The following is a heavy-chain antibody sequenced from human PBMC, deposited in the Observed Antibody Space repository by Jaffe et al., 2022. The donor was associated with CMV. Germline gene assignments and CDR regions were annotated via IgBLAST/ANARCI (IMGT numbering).Heavy chain of an antibody. CDR2: ISSDGGKK. CDR1: GFTFSSYA. Sequence: QVHLVESGGGVVQPGTSLRLSCAVSGFTFSSYAMHWVRQAPGKGLEWVTFISSDGGKKYYGDSVEGRFTVSRDNSKNTVYLQMNSLRADDTAVYYCAKEAVSTVRGVTWGYYYYYGMDVWGQGTTVIVSS. D-gene: IGHD3-10*01. J-gene: IGHJ6*02. V-gene: IGHV3-30*18. CDR3: AKEAVSTVRGVTWGYYYYYGMDV.